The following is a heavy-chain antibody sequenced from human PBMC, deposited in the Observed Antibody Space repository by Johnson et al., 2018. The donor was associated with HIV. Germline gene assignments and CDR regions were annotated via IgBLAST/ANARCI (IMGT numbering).Heavy chain of an antibody. D-gene: IGHD3-9*01. CDR3: ASGYFDWLLISAVAFDI. Sequence: QMQLVESGGGVVQPGRSLRLSCAASGFTFSNYAMHWVRQAPGKGLEWVAVISYDGSNKYYGDSVKGRLTISKDNSKNTLYLQMNSLRAEDTAVYYCASGYFDWLLISAVAFDIWGQGTMVTVSS. CDR2: ISYDGSNK. V-gene: IGHV3-30*04. J-gene: IGHJ3*02. CDR1: GFTFSNYA.